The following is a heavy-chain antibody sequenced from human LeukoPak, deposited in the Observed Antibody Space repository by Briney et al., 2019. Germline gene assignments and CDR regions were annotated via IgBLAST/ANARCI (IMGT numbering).Heavy chain of an antibody. CDR2: ISYDGSNK. J-gene: IGHJ4*02. V-gene: IGHV3-30*04. CDR3: ARYGDYRYYFDY. D-gene: IGHD4-17*01. Sequence: PGRSLRLFCAASGFTFSSYAMHWVRQAPGKGLEWVAVISYDGSNKYYADSVKGRFTISRDNSKNTLYLQMNSLRAEDTAVYYCARYGDYRYYFDYWGQGTLVTVSS. CDR1: GFTFSSYA.